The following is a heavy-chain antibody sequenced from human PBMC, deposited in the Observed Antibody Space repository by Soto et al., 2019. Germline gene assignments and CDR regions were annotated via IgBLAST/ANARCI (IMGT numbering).Heavy chain of an antibody. CDR2: INHSGTT. D-gene: IGHD1-1*01. Sequence: PSETLSLTCGVYGGTFSGYQWNWIRQSPGQGLEWIGEINHSGTTKYNPSLESRINQSVDTSKKQFSLKMFSVTAADTAIYYCARGWRFDPWGQGTQVTVSS. CDR1: GGTFSGYQ. CDR3: ARGWRFDP. V-gene: IGHV4-34*01. J-gene: IGHJ5*02.